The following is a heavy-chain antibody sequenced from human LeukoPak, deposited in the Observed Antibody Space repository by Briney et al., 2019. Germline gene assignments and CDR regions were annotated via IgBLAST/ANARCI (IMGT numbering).Heavy chain of an antibody. V-gene: IGHV3-53*01. D-gene: IGHD1-14*01. CDR1: GFTVSNNY. Sequence: PGGSLRLSCAASGFTVSNNYMSWVRPAPGKGLEWVSISYSDSNTNYADSVKGRFTISRDTSQNTLSLQMNSLRAEDTAVYYCVRKNRDFNAAFDIWGQGTVATVSS. J-gene: IGHJ3*02. CDR2: SYSDSNT. CDR3: VRKNRDFNAAFDI.